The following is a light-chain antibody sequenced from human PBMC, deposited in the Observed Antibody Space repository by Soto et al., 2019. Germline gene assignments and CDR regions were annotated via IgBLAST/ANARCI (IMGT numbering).Light chain of an antibody. V-gene: IGKV3-15*01. Sequence: EIVMTQSPASLSVSPGERATLSCRASQSLSSNLAWYQQKPGQAPRLLIYGASTMATGIPARFSGSGSGTEFALTISSLHSEDFAVYSCQQYKNWPPITFGQGTRLEIK. J-gene: IGKJ5*01. CDR3: QQYKNWPPIT. CDR2: GAS. CDR1: QSLSSN.